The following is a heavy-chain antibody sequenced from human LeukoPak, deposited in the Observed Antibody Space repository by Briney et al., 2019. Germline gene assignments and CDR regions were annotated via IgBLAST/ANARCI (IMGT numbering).Heavy chain of an antibody. V-gene: IGHV6-1*01. CDR1: GDSVSSNNGA. CDR2: IYYRSRWYN. Sequence: SQTLSLTCDISGDSVSSNNGAWNWIRQSPSKGLEWLGRIYYRSRWYNDYAASVEGRLTINPDTSKNQFSLQLKSVTPEDTAVYYCARDEGNTGWHTFDYWGQGTLVSVSS. J-gene: IGHJ4*02. D-gene: IGHD6-19*01. CDR3: ARDEGNTGWHTFDY.